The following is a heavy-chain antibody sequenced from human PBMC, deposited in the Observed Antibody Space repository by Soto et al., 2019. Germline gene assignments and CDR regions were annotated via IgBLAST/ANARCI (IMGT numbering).Heavy chain of an antibody. Sequence: GGSLRLSCAASGFTVSSSCMSWVRQAPGKGLEWVSVIYSGGSTYYADSVKGRFTISRDNSKNTLYLQMNSLRAEDTAVYYCARDLERGWGYWGQGTLVTVSS. CDR1: GFTVSSSC. D-gene: IGHD1-1*01. V-gene: IGHV3-53*01. J-gene: IGHJ4*02. CDR3: ARDLERGWGY. CDR2: IYSGGST.